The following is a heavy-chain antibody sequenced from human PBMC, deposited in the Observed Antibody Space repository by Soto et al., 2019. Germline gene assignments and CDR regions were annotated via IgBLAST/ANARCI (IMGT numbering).Heavy chain of an antibody. J-gene: IGHJ6*03. D-gene: IGHD6-13*01. CDR3: ARNNADSSWYYTTMGGGYYYIDV. V-gene: IGHV1-69*02. CDR1: GGTFSSYT. Sequence: QVQLVQSGAEVQKPGSSVKVSCKASGGTFSSYTISWVRQAPGQGLEWMGRIIPILGIANYAQKFQGRVTINADKSTSTAYMELRSLRSEDTAMYYCARNNADSSWYYTTMGGGYYYIDVWGKGTTVTVSS. CDR2: IIPILGIA.